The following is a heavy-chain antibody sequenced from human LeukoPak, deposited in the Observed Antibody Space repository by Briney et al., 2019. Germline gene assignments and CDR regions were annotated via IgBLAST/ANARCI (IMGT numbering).Heavy chain of an antibody. V-gene: IGHV1-8*03. CDR1: GYTFTGYY. J-gene: IGHJ4*02. Sequence: GASVKVSCKASGYTFTGYYMHWVRQATGQGLEWMGWMNPNSGNTGYAQKFQGRVTITRNTSISTAYMELSSLRSEDTAVYYCARGQGLLRYFDWLSKEYYFDYWGQGTLVTVSS. CDR3: ARGQGLLRYFDWLSKEYYFDY. CDR2: MNPNSGNT. D-gene: IGHD3-9*01.